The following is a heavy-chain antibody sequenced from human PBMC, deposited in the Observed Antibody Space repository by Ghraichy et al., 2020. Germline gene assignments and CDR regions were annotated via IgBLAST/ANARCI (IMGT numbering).Heavy chain of an antibody. Sequence: SETLSLTCTVSGGSISSGGYYWTWIRQHPGKGLEWIGYIYYSGSTYYNPSLRGRVTISLDTSKNQFSLKPSSVTAADTAVYYCARATEVYEYVWGSYRHYFDYWGQGTLVTVSS. V-gene: IGHV4-31*03. D-gene: IGHD3-16*02. CDR1: GGSISSGGYY. CDR2: IYYSGST. CDR3: ARATEVYEYVWGSYRHYFDY. J-gene: IGHJ4*02.